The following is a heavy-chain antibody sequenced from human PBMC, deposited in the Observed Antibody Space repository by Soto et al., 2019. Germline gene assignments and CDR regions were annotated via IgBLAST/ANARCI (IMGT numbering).Heavy chain of an antibody. V-gene: IGHV1-69*01. J-gene: IGHJ4*02. CDR3: ARGDTAMVYYFDY. Sequence: QVQLVQSGAEVKKPGSSVQVSCTASGGTFSSYAISWVRQAPGQGLEWMGWIIPIFGTANYAQKFQGRVTVTAEESTSTAYRELSSLRSEDTAVYDCARGDTAMVYYFDYWGQGTLVTVSS. D-gene: IGHD5-18*01. CDR2: IIPIFGTA. CDR1: GGTFSSYA.